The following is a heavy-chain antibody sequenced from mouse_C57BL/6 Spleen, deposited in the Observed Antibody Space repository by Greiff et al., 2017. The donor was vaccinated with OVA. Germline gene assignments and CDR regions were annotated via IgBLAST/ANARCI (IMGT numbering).Heavy chain of an antibody. J-gene: IGHJ4*01. V-gene: IGHV1-61*01. Sequence: QVHVKQPGAELVRPGSSVKLSCKASGYTFTSYWMDWVKQRPGQGLEWIGNIYPSDSETHYNQKFKDKATLTVDKSSSTAYMQLSSLTSEDSAVYYCARSYYDYDGSYAMDYWGQGTSVTVSS. CDR3: ARSYYDYDGSYAMDY. CDR2: IYPSDSET. D-gene: IGHD2-4*01. CDR1: GYTFTSYW.